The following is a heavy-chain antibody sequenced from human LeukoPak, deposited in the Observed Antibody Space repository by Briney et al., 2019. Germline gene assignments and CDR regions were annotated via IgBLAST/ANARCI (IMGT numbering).Heavy chain of an antibody. CDR3: AKDSYGMDV. CDR1: GFTFYDFA. J-gene: IGHJ6*02. CDR2: ISYEGSNE. V-gene: IGHV3-30*18. Sequence: QPGRSLSLSCAASGFTFYDFAMHWVRQAPGKGLEWVAAISYEGSNEDYADSVKGRFTISRDNSQNMLDLQMDSLRPEDTAVYYCAKDSYGMDVWGQGITVTVSS.